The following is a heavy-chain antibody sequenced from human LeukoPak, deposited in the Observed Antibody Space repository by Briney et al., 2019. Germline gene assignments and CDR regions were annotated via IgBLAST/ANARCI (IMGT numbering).Heavy chain of an antibody. J-gene: IGHJ3*02. D-gene: IGHD1-26*01. CDR1: GFTFSNYN. CDR3: AKGTRSSPDDAADI. V-gene: IGHV3-48*01. Sequence: GGSLRLSCAASGFTFSNYNMNWVRQAPGKGLEWVSYISSGSSTIYYADSVKGRFTISRDNSKNTLYLQMNSLRAEDTAVYYCAKGTRSSPDDAADIWGQGTMVTVSS. CDR2: ISSGSSTI.